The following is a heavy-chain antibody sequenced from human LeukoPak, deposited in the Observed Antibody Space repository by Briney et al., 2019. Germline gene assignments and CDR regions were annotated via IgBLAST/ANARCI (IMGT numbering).Heavy chain of an antibody. J-gene: IGHJ4*02. CDR1: GFTFSSFE. CDR2: MSSRDNTR. D-gene: IGHD3-10*01. CDR3: ARGFGRFGHRFGY. Sequence: GGSLRLSCSASGFTFSSFEMDWVRQAPGKGLEWISYMSSRDNTRYYAESVRGRFTMSKDNAKNTLSLQMNSLRAEDTAFYYCARGFGRFGHRFGYLGQGTLVTVSS. V-gene: IGHV3-48*03.